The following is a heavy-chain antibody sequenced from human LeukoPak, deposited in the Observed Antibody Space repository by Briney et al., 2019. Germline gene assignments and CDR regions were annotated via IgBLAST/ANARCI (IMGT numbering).Heavy chain of an antibody. CDR1: GFTFSSYD. CDR3: VSGSDTSGYYFY. J-gene: IGHJ4*02. D-gene: IGHD3-22*01. CDR2: IGTAGDT. V-gene: IGHV3-13*01. Sequence: GGSLRLSCAASGFTFSSYDMHWVCQATGKGLEWVSAIGTAGDTYYPGSVKGRFTISRDNSKSTLYLQMNSLRAEDTAVYYCVSGSDTSGYYFYWGQGTLVTVSS.